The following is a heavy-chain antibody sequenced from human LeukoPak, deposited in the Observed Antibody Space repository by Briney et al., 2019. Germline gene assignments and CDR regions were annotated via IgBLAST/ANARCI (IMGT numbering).Heavy chain of an antibody. CDR2: ISSSGSTI. D-gene: IGHD3-9*01. CDR3: ARGCERYFDWLFHRVDAFDI. V-gene: IGHV3-48*03. Sequence: GGSLRLSCAASGFTFSSYEMNWVRQAPGKGLEWVSYISSSGSTIYYADSVKGRFTISRDNAKNSLYLQMNSLRAEDTAVYYCARGCERYFDWLFHRVDAFDIWGQGTMVTVSS. CDR1: GFTFSSYE. J-gene: IGHJ3*02.